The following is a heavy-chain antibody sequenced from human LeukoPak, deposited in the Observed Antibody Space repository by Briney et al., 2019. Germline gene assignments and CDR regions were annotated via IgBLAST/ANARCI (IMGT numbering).Heavy chain of an antibody. CDR1: GGSFSGYY. CDR2: INHSGST. V-gene: IGHV4-34*01. D-gene: IGHD3-10*01. CDR3: ARGRVYYGSGSYYPLGY. Sequence: PSETLSLTCAVYGGSFSGYYWSWIRQPPGKGLEWIGEINHSGSTNYNPSLKSRVTISVDTSKNQFSLKLSSVTAADTAVYYCARGRVYYGSGSYYPLGYWGQGTLVTVSS. J-gene: IGHJ4*02.